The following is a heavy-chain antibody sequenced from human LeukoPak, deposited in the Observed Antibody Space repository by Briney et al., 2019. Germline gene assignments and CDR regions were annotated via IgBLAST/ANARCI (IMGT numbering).Heavy chain of an antibody. V-gene: IGHV3-30*02. CDR2: IWFDGSSK. CDR1: GFTFSTYG. CDR3: AKDLPPTIMIA. Sequence: PGGSLRLSCAAPGFTFSTYGMQWVRQAPGKGLEWPSFIWFDGSSKHYADSVKGRFIISRDNSKSTLYLEMNSLRPEDTGVYYCAKDLPPTIMIAWGQGTLVTVSS. D-gene: IGHD2-2*02. J-gene: IGHJ5*02.